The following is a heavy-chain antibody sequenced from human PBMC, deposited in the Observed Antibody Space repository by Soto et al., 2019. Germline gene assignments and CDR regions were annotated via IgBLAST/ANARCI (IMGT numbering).Heavy chain of an antibody. Sequence: SVKVSCKAAGGTFSSYAISWVRQAPGQGLEWMGGIIPIFGTANYAQKFQGRVTITADESTSTAYMELSSLRSEDTAVYYCARVTKEIISDAFDIWGQGTMVT. V-gene: IGHV1-69*13. CDR3: ARVTKEIISDAFDI. CDR2: IIPIFGTA. J-gene: IGHJ3*02. CDR1: GGTFSSYA.